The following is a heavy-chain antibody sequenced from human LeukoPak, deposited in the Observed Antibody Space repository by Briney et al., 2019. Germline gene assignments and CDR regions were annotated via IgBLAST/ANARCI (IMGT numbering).Heavy chain of an antibody. J-gene: IGHJ6*03. CDR1: GFTFSNAW. Sequence: GGSLRLSCAASGFTFSNAWMSWVRQAPGKGLEWVGRIKGKTDGGTTDYAAPVKGRFTISRDDSKNTLYPQMNSLKTEDTAVYYCTTQPQGDLWFGELSTNPYYYYYMDVWGKGTTVTISS. D-gene: IGHD3-10*01. CDR3: TTQPQGDLWFGELSTNPYYYYYMDV. V-gene: IGHV3-15*01. CDR2: IKGKTDGGTT.